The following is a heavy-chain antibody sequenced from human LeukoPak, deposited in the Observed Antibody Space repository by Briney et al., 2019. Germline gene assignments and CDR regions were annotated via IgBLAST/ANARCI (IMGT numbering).Heavy chain of an antibody. CDR1: GYTFTSYD. J-gene: IGHJ4*02. CDR2: MNPNSGST. CDR3: ARGIVGAKRYYFDY. V-gene: IGHV1-8*01. D-gene: IGHD1-26*01. Sequence: ASVKVSCKASGYTFTSYDINWVRQATGQGLEWMGWMNPNSGSTGYAQKFQGRVTMTRNTSISTAYMELSSLRSEDTAVYYCARGIVGAKRYYFDYWGQGTLVTVSS.